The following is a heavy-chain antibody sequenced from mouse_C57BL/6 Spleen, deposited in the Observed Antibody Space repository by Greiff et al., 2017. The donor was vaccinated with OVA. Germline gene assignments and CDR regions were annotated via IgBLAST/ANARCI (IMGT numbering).Heavy chain of an antibody. CDR2: IYPGGGYT. J-gene: IGHJ1*03. CDR3: ARDYRSSYWYFDV. CDR1: GYTFTNYW. Sequence: VQLQQSGAELVRPGTSVKMSCKASGYTFTNYWIGWAKQRPGHGLEWIGDIYPGGGYTNYNEKFKGKATLTADKSSSTAYMQFSSLTSEDSAIYYCARDYRSSYWYFDVWGTVTPVTVSS. V-gene: IGHV1-63*01. D-gene: IGHD1-1*01.